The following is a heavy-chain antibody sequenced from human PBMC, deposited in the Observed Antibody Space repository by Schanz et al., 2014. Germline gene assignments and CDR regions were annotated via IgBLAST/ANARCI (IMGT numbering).Heavy chain of an antibody. CDR2: INGSGNAT. Sequence: EVKLLESGGHLVQPGGSLRLSCVASGFTFATYAMSWVRQAPGKGLEWVAAINGSGNATYYADSVKGRFTISRDNSRNTLFLQMKRLRVEDTAVYFCAKDPCDVLTGYQYYFDYWGPGRLVTVSS. D-gene: IGHD3-9*01. V-gene: IGHV3-23*01. CDR1: GFTFATYA. CDR3: AKDPCDVLTGYQYYFDY. J-gene: IGHJ4*02.